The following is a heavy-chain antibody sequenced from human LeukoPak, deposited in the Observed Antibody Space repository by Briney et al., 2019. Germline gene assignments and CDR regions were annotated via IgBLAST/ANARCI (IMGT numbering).Heavy chain of an antibody. V-gene: IGHV3-7*01. Sequence: GGSLRLSCAASGFTFSSYAMSWVRQAPGKGLEWVANIKQDGSEKYYVDSVKGRFAISRDNAKNSLYLQMNSLRAEDTAVYYCARRGYYFDYWGQGTLVTVSS. J-gene: IGHJ4*02. CDR1: GFTFSSYA. D-gene: IGHD3-10*01. CDR2: IKQDGSEK. CDR3: ARRGYYFDY.